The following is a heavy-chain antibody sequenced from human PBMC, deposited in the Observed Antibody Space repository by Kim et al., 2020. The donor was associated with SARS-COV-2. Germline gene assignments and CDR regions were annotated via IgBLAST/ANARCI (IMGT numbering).Heavy chain of an antibody. CDR1: GYTFTGYY. CDR3: ARGGGRGRYYFDY. Sequence: ASVKVSCKASGYTFTGYYMHWVRQAPVQGLEWMGRINPNSGGTNYAQKFQGRVTMTRDTSISTAYMELSRLRSDDTAVYYCARGGGRGRYYFDYWGQGTLVTVSS. D-gene: IGHD2-15*01. V-gene: IGHV1-2*06. J-gene: IGHJ4*02. CDR2: INPNSGGT.